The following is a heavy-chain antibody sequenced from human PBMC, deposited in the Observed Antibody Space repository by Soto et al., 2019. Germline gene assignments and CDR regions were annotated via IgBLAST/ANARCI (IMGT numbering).Heavy chain of an antibody. Sequence: ASVKVSCTASGYTFTSYYMHWVRQAPGQGLEWMGILNPSGGSTSYAQKFPGRVTMTRDTSTSTVYMELSSLRSEDTAVYYCASRSGSGSYYNDDAFDIWGQGTMVT. CDR2: LNPSGGST. CDR1: GYTFTSYY. J-gene: IGHJ3*02. D-gene: IGHD3-10*01. CDR3: ASRSGSGSYYNDDAFDI. V-gene: IGHV1-46*01.